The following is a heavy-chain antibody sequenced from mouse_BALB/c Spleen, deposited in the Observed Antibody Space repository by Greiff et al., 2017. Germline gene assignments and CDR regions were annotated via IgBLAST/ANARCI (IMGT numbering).Heavy chain of an antibody. CDR1: GYAFTNYW. Sequence: VQLQESGAELVRPGTSVKISCKASGYAFTNYWLGWVKQRPGHGLEWIGDIYPGSGNTYYNEKFKGKATLTADKSSSTAYMQLSSLTSEDSAVYFCARYYGRAWFAYWGQGTLVTVSA. V-gene: IGHV1-63*01. CDR3: ARYYGRAWFAY. D-gene: IGHD1-1*01. CDR2: IYPGSGNT. J-gene: IGHJ3*01.